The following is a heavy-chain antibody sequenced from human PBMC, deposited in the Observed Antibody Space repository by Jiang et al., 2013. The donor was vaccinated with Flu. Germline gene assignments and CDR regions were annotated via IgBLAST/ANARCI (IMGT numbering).Heavy chain of an antibody. V-gene: IGHV4-59*08. CDR3: ARQRLRPAYYFDY. CDR1: GGSISSYY. D-gene: IGHD4-17*01. J-gene: IGHJ4*02. CDR2: IYYSGST. Sequence: PGLVKPSETLSLTCTVSGGSISSYYWSWIRQPPGKGLEWIGYIYYSGSTNYNPSLKSRVTISVDTSKNQFSLKLSSVTAADTAVYYCARQRLRPAYYFDYWGQGTLVTVSS.